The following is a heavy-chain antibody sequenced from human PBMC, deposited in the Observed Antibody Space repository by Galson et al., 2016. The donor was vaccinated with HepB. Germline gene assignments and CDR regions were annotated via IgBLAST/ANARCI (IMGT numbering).Heavy chain of an antibody. Sequence: SLRLSCAASGFPSSSYTMNWVRQAPGKGLQWVSSVSSSSSYIYYADSVKGRFTISRDNAKNSLYLQMNSLRAEDTAVYYCAREYGDYHFDCWGQGSLVTVSS. CDR3: AREYGDYHFDC. J-gene: IGHJ4*02. CDR1: GFPSSSYT. V-gene: IGHV3-21*01. D-gene: IGHD4-17*01. CDR2: VSSSSSYI.